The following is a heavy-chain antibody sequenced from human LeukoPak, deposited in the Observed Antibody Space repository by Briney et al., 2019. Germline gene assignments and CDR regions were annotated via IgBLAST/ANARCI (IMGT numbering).Heavy chain of an antibody. CDR2: ISSSSSTI. Sequence: GGSLRLSCAASGFTFSSYSMNWVRQAPGKGLEWVSYISSSSSTIYYADSVKGRFTISRDNAKNSLYLQMNSLRAEDTAVYYCARDADYDFWSGYYTAYFDYWGQGTLVTVSS. CDR1: GFTFSSYS. V-gene: IGHV3-48*04. D-gene: IGHD3-3*01. J-gene: IGHJ4*02. CDR3: ARDADYDFWSGYYTAYFDY.